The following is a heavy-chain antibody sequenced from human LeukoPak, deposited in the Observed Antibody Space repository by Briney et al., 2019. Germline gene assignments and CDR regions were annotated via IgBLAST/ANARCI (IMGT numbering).Heavy chain of an antibody. J-gene: IGHJ4*02. D-gene: IGHD4-11*01. Sequence: GGSLRLSCAASGFTFIGYAMHWVRQAPGKGLMWVSRINSDGSRTTYADSVRGRFTISRDNAKSTLYLQMNSLRAEDTAVYYCARVRDDYTYFDCWGQGTLVTVSS. CDR1: GFTFIGYA. CDR3: ARVRDDYTYFDC. V-gene: IGHV3-74*01. CDR2: INSDGSRT.